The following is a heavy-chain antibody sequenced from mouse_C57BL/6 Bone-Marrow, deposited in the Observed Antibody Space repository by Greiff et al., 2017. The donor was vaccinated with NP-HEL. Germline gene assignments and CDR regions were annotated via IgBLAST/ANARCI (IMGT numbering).Heavy chain of an antibody. CDR3: ARSYGYDVGLNY. Sequence: VQLQQSGPELVKPGDSVKISCKASGYSFTGYCMNWVMQSHGKSLEWIGRINPYNGDTFYNQKFKGKATLTVDKSSSTAHMVLRSLTSEDSAFYYCARSYGYDVGLNYWGQGTTLTVSS. CDR2: INPYNGDT. V-gene: IGHV1-20*01. D-gene: IGHD2-2*01. J-gene: IGHJ2*01. CDR1: GYSFTGYC.